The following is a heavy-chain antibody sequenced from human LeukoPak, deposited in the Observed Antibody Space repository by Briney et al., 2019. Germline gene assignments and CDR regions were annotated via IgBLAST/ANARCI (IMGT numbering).Heavy chain of an antibody. V-gene: IGHV3-21*01. CDR3: ARGSPRILRNFDWLSGFDL. CDR2: ISSSNYYV. Sequence: GGSLRLSCAASGFTFSSYSMNWVRQAPGKGLEWVSSISSSNYYVYYADSVTGRLTISRDNAKNSLYMEMNRLRAEDTAMYYCARGSPRILRNFDWLSGFDLWGRGTLVTVSS. D-gene: IGHD3-9*01. CDR1: GFTFSSYS. J-gene: IGHJ2*01.